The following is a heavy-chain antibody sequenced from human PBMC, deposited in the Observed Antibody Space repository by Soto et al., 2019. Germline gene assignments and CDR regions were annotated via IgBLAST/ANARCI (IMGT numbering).Heavy chain of an antibody. V-gene: IGHV4-59*08. J-gene: IGHJ6*02. CDR2: THNSAHT. Sequence: QVQLQESGPGLVKPSETLSLICTVSGVSITSSYWSWFRHPPGQGLERIAYTHNSAHTNSNASLKSLVTVSLDTFNNHSSLKVNSMAAADTAVYFCARHAPHYGDNQSAMDVWGQGTTVTVS. D-gene: IGHD4-17*01. CDR1: GVSITSSY. CDR3: ARHAPHYGDNQSAMDV.